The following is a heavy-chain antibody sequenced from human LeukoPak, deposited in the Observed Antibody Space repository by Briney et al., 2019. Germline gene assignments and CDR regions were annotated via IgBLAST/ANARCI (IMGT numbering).Heavy chain of an antibody. V-gene: IGHV4-30-4*02. CDR2: IYYSGST. CDR3: ARDRELGY. Sequence: SETLSLTCAVSGGSISSGDYYWSWIRQPPGKGLEWIGYIYYSGSTYYNPSLKSRVTISVDTSKNQFSLKLTSVTAADTAVYYCARDRELGYWGQGTLVTVSS. J-gene: IGHJ4*02. CDR1: GGSISSGDYY. D-gene: IGHD3-10*01.